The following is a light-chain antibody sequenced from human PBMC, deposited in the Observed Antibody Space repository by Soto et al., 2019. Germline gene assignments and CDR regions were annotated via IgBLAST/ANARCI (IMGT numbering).Light chain of an antibody. CDR3: QQRRSWPRA. CDR1: QSVSSNY. CDR2: GAS. Sequence: EIVLTQSPGTLSLSPVERATLSCMASQSVSSNYLAWYQQKPGQAPRLLLYGASSRATGIPARFSGSGSGTDFTLTISSLEPEDFAVYYCQQRRSWPRAFGQGTKVDI. J-gene: IGKJ1*01. V-gene: IGKV3D-20*02.